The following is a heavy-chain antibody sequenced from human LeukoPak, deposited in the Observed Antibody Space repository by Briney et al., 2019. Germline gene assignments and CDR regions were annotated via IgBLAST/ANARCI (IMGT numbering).Heavy chain of an antibody. Sequence: PGRSLRLSCAASGFTLSSYGMHWVRQAPGKGLEWVAVIWYDGSNKYYADSVKGRFTISGDNSKNTLYLQMNSLRAEDTAVYYCARGVIEGNDYWGQGTLVTVSS. CDR1: GFTLSSYG. CDR3: ARGVIEGNDY. CDR2: IWYDGSNK. D-gene: IGHD3-10*01. V-gene: IGHV3-33*01. J-gene: IGHJ4*02.